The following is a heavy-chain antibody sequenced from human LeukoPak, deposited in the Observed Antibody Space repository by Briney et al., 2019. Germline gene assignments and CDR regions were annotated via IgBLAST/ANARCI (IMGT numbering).Heavy chain of an antibody. CDR3: ARVRSQYYYYGMDV. CDR2: IYSGGST. CDR1: GFTVSSNY. Sequence: GGSLRLSCAASGFTVSSNYMSWVRQAPGKGPEWVSVIYSGGSTYYADSVKGRFTISRDNSKNTLYLQMNSLRAEDTAVYYCARVRSQYYYYGMDVWGQGTTVTVSS. J-gene: IGHJ6*02. V-gene: IGHV3-53*01.